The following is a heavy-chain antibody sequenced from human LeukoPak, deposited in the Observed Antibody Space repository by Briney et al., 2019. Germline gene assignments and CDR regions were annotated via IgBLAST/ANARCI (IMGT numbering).Heavy chain of an antibody. CDR2: MNPNSGNT. V-gene: IGHV1-8*01. Sequence: GASVTVSCKASGYTFTSYDINWVRQATGQGLEWMGWMNPNSGNTGYAQKFQGRVTMTRNTSISTAYMELSSLRSEDTAVYYCARGLSGGSCYSCSNWFDPWGQGTLVTVSS. CDR1: GYTFTSYD. D-gene: IGHD2-15*01. J-gene: IGHJ5*02. CDR3: ARGLSGGSCYSCSNWFDP.